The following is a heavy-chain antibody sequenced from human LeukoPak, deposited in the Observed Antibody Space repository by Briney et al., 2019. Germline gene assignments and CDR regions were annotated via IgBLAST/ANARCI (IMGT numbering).Heavy chain of an antibody. Sequence: GGSLRLSCAASGFTFSSYEMNWVRQAPGQGLEWISYISSSGTIYYADSVKGRFTISRDNAKNSLYLEMYSLRDEDTAVYYCARDQNHYVWGTYRYSPFDYWGQGTLVTVSS. CDR2: ISSSGTI. CDR3: ARDQNHYVWGTYRYSPFDY. V-gene: IGHV3-48*03. CDR1: GFTFSSYE. J-gene: IGHJ4*02. D-gene: IGHD3-16*02.